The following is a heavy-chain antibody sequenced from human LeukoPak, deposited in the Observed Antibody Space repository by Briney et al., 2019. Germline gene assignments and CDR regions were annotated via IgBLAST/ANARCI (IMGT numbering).Heavy chain of an antibody. Sequence: SETLSLTCTVSGVSIRNYYWSWIRQPPGKGLEWIAYNSYSGSTNYNPSVRSRVTISLDTSKKQFSLKLSSATAADTAVYYCARVLDLSKRGLDAFDIWGQGTMVTVSS. CDR3: ARVLDLSKRGLDAFDI. D-gene: IGHD3-16*01. CDR1: GVSIRNYY. V-gene: IGHV4-59*01. CDR2: NSYSGST. J-gene: IGHJ3*02.